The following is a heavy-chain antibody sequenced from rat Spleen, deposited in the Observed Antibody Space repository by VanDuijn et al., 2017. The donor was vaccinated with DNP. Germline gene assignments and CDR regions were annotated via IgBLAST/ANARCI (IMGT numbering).Heavy chain of an antibody. CDR2: ITDNGGRT. CDR3: AKEALRAPFDY. V-gene: IGHV5-20*01. CDR1: GFTFSDYN. J-gene: IGHJ2*01. Sequence: EVQLVESGGGLVQPGRFLKLSCAASGFTFSDYNMAWVRQAPTKGLEWVASITDNGGRTYYPDSVKGRFTISRDNAKSTLYLQRDSLRSEDTATYYCAKEALRAPFDYWGQGVMVTVSS. D-gene: IGHD3-1*01.